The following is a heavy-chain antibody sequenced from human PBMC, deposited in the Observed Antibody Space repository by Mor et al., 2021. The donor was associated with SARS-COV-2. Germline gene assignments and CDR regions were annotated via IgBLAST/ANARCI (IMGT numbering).Heavy chain of an antibody. Sequence: SISSSSSYIYYADSVKGRFTISRDNAKNSLYLQMNSLRAEDTAVYYCAGEGEVAGEFLYWGQGTLVTVSS. CDR2: ISSSSSYI. CDR3: AGEGEVAGEFLY. V-gene: IGHV3-21*01. J-gene: IGHJ4*02. D-gene: IGHD6-19*01.